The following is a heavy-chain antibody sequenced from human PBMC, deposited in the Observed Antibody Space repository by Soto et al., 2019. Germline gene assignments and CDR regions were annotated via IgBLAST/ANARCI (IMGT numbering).Heavy chain of an antibody. Sequence: PSETLSLTCTVSGGSISSYYWSWIRQPPGRGLEWIGYIYYSGSTNYNPSLKSRVTISVDTSKNQFSLKLSSVTAADTAVYYCARRTGVATIMGAFDIWGQGPMVTVS. D-gene: IGHD5-12*01. CDR3: ARRTGVATIMGAFDI. V-gene: IGHV4-59*01. CDR1: GGSISSYY. J-gene: IGHJ3*02. CDR2: IYYSGST.